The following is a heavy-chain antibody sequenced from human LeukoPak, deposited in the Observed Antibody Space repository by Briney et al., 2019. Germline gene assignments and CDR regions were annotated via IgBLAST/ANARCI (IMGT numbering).Heavy chain of an antibody. CDR2: ISHSGST. D-gene: IGHD2-2*01. J-gene: IGHJ4*02. Sequence: SETLSLTCAVYGGSFSDSYWSWIRQPPGKGLEWVGEISHSGSTTYNPSLKSRVTISLDTSTTRISLNLISVTAADTAVYYCASTGDCSSTSCSWYFFDYWGQGALVTVSS. CDR1: GGSFSDSY. V-gene: IGHV4-34*01. CDR3: ASTGDCSSTSCSWYFFDY.